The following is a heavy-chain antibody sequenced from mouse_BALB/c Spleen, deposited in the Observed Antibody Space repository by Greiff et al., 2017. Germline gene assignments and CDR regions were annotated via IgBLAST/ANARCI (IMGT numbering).Heavy chain of an antibody. D-gene: IGHD1-1*01. J-gene: IGHJ4*01. Sequence: EVQLQQSGAELVKPGASVKLSCTASGFNIKDTYMHWVKQRPEQGLEWIGRIDPANGNTKYDPKFQGKATITADPSSNTAYLQLSSLTSEDTAVYYCARDYGSNYYAMDYWGQGTSVTVSS. CDR1: GFNIKDTY. V-gene: IGHV14-3*02. CDR3: ARDYGSNYYAMDY. CDR2: IDPANGNT.